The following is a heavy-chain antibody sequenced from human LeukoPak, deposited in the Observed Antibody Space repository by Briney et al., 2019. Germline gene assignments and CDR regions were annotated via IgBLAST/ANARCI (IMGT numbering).Heavy chain of an antibody. V-gene: IGHV4-34*01. CDR1: GGSFSGYY. CDR3: ARGRRIFGVVKNWFDP. CDR2: INHSGST. D-gene: IGHD3-3*02. Sequence: SETLSLTCAVYGGSFSGYYWSWIRQPPGKGLEWIGEINHSGSTNYNPSLKSRVTISVDTSENQFSLKLSSVTAADTAVYYCARGRRIFGVVKNWFDPWGQGTLVTSPQ. J-gene: IGHJ5*02.